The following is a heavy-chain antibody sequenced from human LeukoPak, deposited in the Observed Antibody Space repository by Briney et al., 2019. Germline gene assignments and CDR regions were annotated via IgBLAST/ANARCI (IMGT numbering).Heavy chain of an antibody. V-gene: IGHV3-30-3*01. CDR2: LSHDGGKK. CDR3: AKGPAVSDY. J-gene: IGHJ4*02. CDR1: GFTFSSHA. Sequence: GRSLRLSCAASGFTFSSHAMHWVRQAPGKGLEWVAVLSHDGGKKYYADSVKGRFTISRDNSKNTLYLQMNSLRGEDTAVYYCAKGPAVSDYWGQGTLVTVSS. D-gene: IGHD1-14*01.